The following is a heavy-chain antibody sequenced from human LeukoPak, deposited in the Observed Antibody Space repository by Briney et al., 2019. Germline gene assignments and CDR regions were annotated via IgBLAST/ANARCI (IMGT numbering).Heavy chain of an antibody. Sequence: GGSLRLSCAASGFTFSNYAMHWVRQAPGKGLEFVSSISTHGRNTHYADSVKDRFTVSRDNSKNTLYLQMGSLNAEDMAVYYCARDLALGDDAFHIWGQGTMVSVST. D-gene: IGHD2-21*02. J-gene: IGHJ3*02. CDR2: ISTHGRNT. CDR3: ARDLALGDDAFHI. CDR1: GFTFSNYA. V-gene: IGHV3-64*02.